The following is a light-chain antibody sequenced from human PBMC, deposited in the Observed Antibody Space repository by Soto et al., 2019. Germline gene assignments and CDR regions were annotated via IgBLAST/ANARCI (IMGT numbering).Light chain of an antibody. CDR1: QSVSSN. CDR2: GAS. J-gene: IGKJ4*01. Sequence: EIVMTQSPATLSVSPGERATLSCRASQSVSSNLAWYQQKPDQAPRLLIYGASTRATGIPARFSASGSGTEITLTISSLQSEDFAVYYGQQYNNWLTFGGGTKVEIK. CDR3: QQYNNWLT. V-gene: IGKV3-15*01.